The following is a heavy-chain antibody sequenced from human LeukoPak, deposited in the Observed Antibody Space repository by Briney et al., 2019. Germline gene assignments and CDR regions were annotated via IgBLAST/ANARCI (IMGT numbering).Heavy chain of an antibody. CDR1: GYTFTGYY. D-gene: IGHD5-12*01. Sequence: ASVKVSCKASGYTFTGYYIHWVRQAPGQGLEWMGWINPNSGGTNYAQKFQGRVTMTRDTSISTAYMELSRLRSDDTAVYYCARDLGPGGGYEDYWGQGTLVTVSS. CDR3: ARDLGPGGGYEDY. J-gene: IGHJ4*02. V-gene: IGHV1-2*02. CDR2: INPNSGGT.